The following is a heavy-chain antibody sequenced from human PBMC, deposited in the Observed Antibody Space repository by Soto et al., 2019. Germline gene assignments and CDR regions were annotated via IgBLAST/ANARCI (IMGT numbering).Heavy chain of an antibody. Sequence: ASVKVSCKASGYTFTSYDINCVRQATGQGLEWMGWMNPNSGNTGYAQKFQGRVTMTRNTSISTAYMELSSLRSEDTAVYYCAREEVLRYFDWLLPADNWFDPWGQGTLVTVSS. CDR1: GYTFTSYD. J-gene: IGHJ5*02. V-gene: IGHV1-8*02. CDR3: AREEVLRYFDWLLPADNWFDP. D-gene: IGHD3-9*01. CDR2: MNPNSGNT.